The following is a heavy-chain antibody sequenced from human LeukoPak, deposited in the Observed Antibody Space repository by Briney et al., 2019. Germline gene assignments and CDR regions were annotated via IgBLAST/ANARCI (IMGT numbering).Heavy chain of an antibody. CDR1: GYSFTSYY. V-gene: IGHV1-46*01. CDR3: ARSSAYYNEADI. D-gene: IGHD1-26*01. Sequence: ASVKVSCKTSGYSFTSYYIHWVRQAPGQGLEWMGIINPSGGSTTYAQKFQGRLTMASDTSTSTVYMELSSLRSEDTAMYYWARSSAYYNEADIWGQGTMVTVSS. J-gene: IGHJ3*02. CDR2: INPSGGST.